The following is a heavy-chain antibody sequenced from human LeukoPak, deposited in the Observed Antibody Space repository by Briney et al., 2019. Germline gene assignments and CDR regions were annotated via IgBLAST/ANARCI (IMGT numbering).Heavy chain of an antibody. Sequence: GGSLRLSCAASGFTFSSNWVSWVRQAPGKGLEWVANIKQDGSEKYSVDSVRGRFTISRDNAKKSLYLQMNSLRAEDTAVYYCASAHYGRYFEYWGQGTLVTVSS. CDR2: IKQDGSEK. CDR3: ASAHYGRYFEY. J-gene: IGHJ4*02. D-gene: IGHD4-17*01. V-gene: IGHV3-7*01. CDR1: GFTFSSNW.